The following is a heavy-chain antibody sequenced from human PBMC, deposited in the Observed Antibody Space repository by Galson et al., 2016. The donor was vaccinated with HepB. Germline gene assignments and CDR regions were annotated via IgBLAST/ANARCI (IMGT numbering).Heavy chain of an antibody. CDR2: TRNKTKSYTT. V-gene: IGHV3-72*01. J-gene: IGHJ4*02. Sequence: SLRLSCAASGFTFSRSWMSWVRQAPGKGLEWVGRTRNKTKSYTTEYAASVEGRFTISRDDSKNSLYLQMNSLKTKDTAVYYCVRGPGMAGATGFDYWGQGTLVTVSS. D-gene: IGHD1-26*01. CDR3: VRGPGMAGATGFDY. CDR1: GFTFSRSW.